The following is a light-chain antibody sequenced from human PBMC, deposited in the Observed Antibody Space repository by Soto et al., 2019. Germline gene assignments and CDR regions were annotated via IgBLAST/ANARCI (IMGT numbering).Light chain of an antibody. CDR2: DAS. CDR1: QGISSW. J-gene: IGKJ1*01. CDR3: QQYNSYSGT. Sequence: DIPMTQSPSSVSASVGDRVTMTCRASQGISSWLVWYQQKPGKAPKLLIYDASSLESGVPSRFSGSGSGTEFTLTISSLQPDDFATYYCQQYNSYSGTFGQGTKVDIK. V-gene: IGKV1-5*01.